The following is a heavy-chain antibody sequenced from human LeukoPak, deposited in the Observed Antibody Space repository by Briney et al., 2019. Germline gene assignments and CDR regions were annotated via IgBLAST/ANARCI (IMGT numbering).Heavy chain of an antibody. J-gene: IGHJ5*02. V-gene: IGHV3-74*01. Sequence: PGGSLRLSCAASGFIFSNYWMHWVRQAPGEELVWVSRMNTDGSTINHADYVKGRFTISRDNAKNTLYLQMNSLTTEDTAVYYCATAGKYRFDNWGQGILVTVSS. CDR3: ATAGKYRFDN. CDR2: MNTDGSTI. D-gene: IGHD6-19*01. CDR1: GFIFSNYW.